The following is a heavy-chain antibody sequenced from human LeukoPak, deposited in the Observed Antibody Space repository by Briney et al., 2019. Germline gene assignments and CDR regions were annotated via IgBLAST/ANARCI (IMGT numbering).Heavy chain of an antibody. V-gene: IGHV3-23*01. CDR2: ISGSGGST. CDR1: GFTFSSYA. CDR3: AKAPEYCSGGSCYSNAFDI. J-gene: IGHJ3*02. Sequence: PGGSLRLSCAASGFTFSSYAMSWVRQAPGKGLEWVSAISGSGGSTYYADSVKGRFTISRDNSKNTLYLQMNSLRAKDTAVYYCAKAPEYCSGGSCYSNAFDIWGQGTMVTVSS. D-gene: IGHD2-15*01.